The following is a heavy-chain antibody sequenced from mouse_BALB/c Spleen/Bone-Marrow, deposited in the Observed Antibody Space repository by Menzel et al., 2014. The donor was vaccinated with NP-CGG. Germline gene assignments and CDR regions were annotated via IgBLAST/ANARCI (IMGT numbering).Heavy chain of an antibody. CDR1: GFTFTDYY. CDR2: IRNKANGYTT. Sequence: EVMLVESGGGLVQPGGSLRLSCATSGFTFTDYYMSWVRQPPGKALEWLGFIRNKANGYTTEYSASVKGRFTISRDNSQSILYLQKNTLRAEDSATYYCARYDVYYYFDYWGQGTTLTVTS. J-gene: IGHJ2*01. V-gene: IGHV7-3*02. D-gene: IGHD2-3*01. CDR3: ARYDVYYYFDY.